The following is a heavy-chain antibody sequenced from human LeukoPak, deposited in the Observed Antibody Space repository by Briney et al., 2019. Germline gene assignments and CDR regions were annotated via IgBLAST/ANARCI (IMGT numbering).Heavy chain of an antibody. CDR1: GFTFSSYN. D-gene: IGHD4-17*01. CDR3: AKAAYGDYFFFFDY. J-gene: IGHJ4*02. CDR2: ISSSSSYI. V-gene: IGHV3-21*04. Sequence: GGSLRLSCAASGFTFSSYNMNWVRQAPGKGLEWVSSISSSSSYIYYTHSVKGRFTISRDNAKNSLYLQMNSLRAEDTAVYYCAKAAYGDYFFFFDYWGQGTLVTVSS.